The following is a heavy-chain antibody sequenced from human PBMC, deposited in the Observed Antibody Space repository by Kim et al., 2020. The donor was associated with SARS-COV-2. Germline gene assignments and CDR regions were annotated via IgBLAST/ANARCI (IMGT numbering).Heavy chain of an antibody. CDR1: GFTFSSYA. Sequence: GGSLRLSCAASGFTFSSYAMHWVRQAPGKGLEWVAVISYDGSNKYYADSVKGRFTISRDNSKNTLYLQMNSLRAEDTAVYYCARDNYDSSGYTTYWGQGT. CDR3: ARDNYDSSGYTTY. V-gene: IGHV3-30*04. D-gene: IGHD3-22*01. J-gene: IGHJ4*02. CDR2: ISYDGSNK.